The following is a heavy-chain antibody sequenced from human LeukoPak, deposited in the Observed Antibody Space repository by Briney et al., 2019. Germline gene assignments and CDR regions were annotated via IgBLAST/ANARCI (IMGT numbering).Heavy chain of an antibody. V-gene: IGHV4-61*08. D-gene: IGHD5-18*01. J-gene: IGHJ4*02. CDR2: IYHSGST. Sequence: PSETLSLTCTVSGGSISSGGYYWSWIRQSPGQGLEWIGYIYHSGSTKYNPSLKSRVTISVDTSKNQFSLKVNSVTAADTAVYYCATDGYSYTEYWGQGTLVTVSS. CDR1: GGSISSGGYY. CDR3: ATDGYSYTEY.